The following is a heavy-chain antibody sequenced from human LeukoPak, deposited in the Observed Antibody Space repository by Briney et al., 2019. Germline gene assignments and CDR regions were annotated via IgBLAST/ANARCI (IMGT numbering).Heavy chain of an antibody. V-gene: IGHV3-21*01. Sequence: GGSLRLSCAASGFTFSSYSMNWVRQAPGKGLEWVSSISSSSSYIYYADSVKGRFTISRDNAKNSLYLQMNSLRAEDTAVYYCARDHFGSVAGTADYWGQGTLVTVSS. CDR1: GFTFSSYS. CDR3: ARDHFGSVAGTADY. D-gene: IGHD6-19*01. J-gene: IGHJ4*02. CDR2: ISSSSSYI.